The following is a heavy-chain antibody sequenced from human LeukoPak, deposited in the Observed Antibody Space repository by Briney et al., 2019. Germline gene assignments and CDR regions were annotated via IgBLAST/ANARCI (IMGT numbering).Heavy chain of an antibody. CDR3: ARTIYDSSGPTFDY. D-gene: IGHD3-22*01. Sequence: SGPALVKPTQTLTLTCTFSGFSLSTCGMRVSWIRQPPGKALEWLARIDWDDDKFYSTSLKTRLTISKDTSKNQVVLTMTNMDPVDTATYYCARTIYDSSGPTFDYWGQGTLVTVSS. CDR1: GFSLSTCGMR. CDR2: IDWDDDK. V-gene: IGHV2-70*04. J-gene: IGHJ4*02.